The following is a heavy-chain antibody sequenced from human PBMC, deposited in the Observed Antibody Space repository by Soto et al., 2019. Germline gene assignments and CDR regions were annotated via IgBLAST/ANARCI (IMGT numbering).Heavy chain of an antibody. CDR1: GGTFSSYA. CDR3: ARAGAAASQGGYDWIDH. CDR2: IIPIFGTA. D-gene: IGHD6-13*01. Sequence: QVQLVQSGAEVKKPRSSVNVSCKASGGTFSSYAISWLRQAHVQGLEWMGGIIPIFGTANYAQKFLGRVTITADNSKSTPYMELSSLRSEDTAVYYCARAGAAASQGGYDWIDHWGQGTLVTVSS. J-gene: IGHJ5*02. V-gene: IGHV1-69*06.